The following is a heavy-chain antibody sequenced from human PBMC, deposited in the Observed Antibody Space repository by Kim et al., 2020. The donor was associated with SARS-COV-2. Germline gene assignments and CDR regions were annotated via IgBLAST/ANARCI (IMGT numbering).Heavy chain of an antibody. Sequence: SETLSLTCTVSGGSVSSSNYFWGWIRQPPGKGLEWIGSIYYTGSTYYNPSLKSRVTLSVDTSKNQFSLKLSSVTAADTAVYYCARFWTFWDWGQGTLVTVSS. CDR1: GGSVSSSNYF. CDR3: ARFWTFWD. V-gene: IGHV4-39*01. D-gene: IGHD3-16*01. J-gene: IGHJ4*02. CDR2: IYYTGST.